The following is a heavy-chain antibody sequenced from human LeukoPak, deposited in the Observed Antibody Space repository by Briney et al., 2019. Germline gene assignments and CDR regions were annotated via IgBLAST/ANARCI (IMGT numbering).Heavy chain of an antibody. J-gene: IGHJ4*02. V-gene: IGHV4-59*01. CDR2: IYYSGST. CDR3: ARDKGEWFGESPFDY. D-gene: IGHD3-10*01. CDR1: GGSISSYY. Sequence: PSETLSLTCTVSGGSISSYYWSWIRQPPGKGLEWIGYIYYSGSTNYNPSLKSRVTISVDTSKNQFSLKLSSVTAADTAVYHCARDKGEWFGESPFDYWGQGALVTVSS.